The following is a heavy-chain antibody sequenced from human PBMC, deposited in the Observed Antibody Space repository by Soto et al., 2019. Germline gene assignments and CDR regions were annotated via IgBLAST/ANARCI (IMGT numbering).Heavy chain of an antibody. V-gene: IGHV4-30-2*01. CDR3: ARSQITSRYGTFDY. J-gene: IGHJ4*02. Sequence: PSETMSLTCAVSGGTIRSGGYPCSWIRQPPGKGLEWIGYIYHSGSTYYNPSLKSRVTISVDRSKNQFSLKLSSVTAADTAVYYCARSQITSRYGTFDYWGQGTLVTVSS. CDR2: IYHSGST. D-gene: IGHD2-2*01. CDR1: GGTIRSGGYP.